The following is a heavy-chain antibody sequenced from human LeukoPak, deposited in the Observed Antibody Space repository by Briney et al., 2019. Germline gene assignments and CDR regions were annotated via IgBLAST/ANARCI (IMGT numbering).Heavy chain of an antibody. CDR1: GYTFTGYY. J-gene: IGHJ5*02. Sequence: ASVKVSCKASGYTFTGYYMHWVRQAPGQGPEWMGVISPSGGSTTYAQKFQGRVTLTRDMSTSTAYMELSSLRSEDTAVYYCARGDYDFWSGYSHTWFDPWGQGSLVTVSS. V-gene: IGHV1-46*01. CDR2: ISPSGGST. D-gene: IGHD3-3*01. CDR3: ARGDYDFWSGYSHTWFDP.